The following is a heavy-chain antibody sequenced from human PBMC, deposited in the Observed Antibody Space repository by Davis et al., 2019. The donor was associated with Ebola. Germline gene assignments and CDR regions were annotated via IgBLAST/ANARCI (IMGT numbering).Heavy chain of an antibody. V-gene: IGHV3-23*01. CDR2: ISGTGGST. CDR3: AKAGSGDRYYFDY. CDR1: GFTFSNFG. D-gene: IGHD2-21*02. J-gene: IGHJ4*02. Sequence: GESLKISCAASGFTFSNFGMTWVRQAPGKGLECVSGISGTGGSTYYADSAKGRFTISRDNSKNTLYLQMNSLRAEDTAVYHCAKAGSGDRYYFDYWGQGTLVTVSS.